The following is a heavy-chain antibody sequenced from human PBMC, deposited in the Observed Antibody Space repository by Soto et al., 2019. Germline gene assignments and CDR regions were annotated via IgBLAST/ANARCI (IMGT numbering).Heavy chain of an antibody. Sequence: SETLSLTCTVSGGSISSSSHYWGWIRQPPGKGLEWIGSIYYSGSTYYNPSLKSRVTISVDTSKNQFSLKLSSVTAADTAVYYCARLTRADTYYYGSGSYYTQPHDKYYFDYWGQGTLVTVS. CDR2: IYYSGST. CDR1: GGSISSSSHY. D-gene: IGHD3-10*01. J-gene: IGHJ4*02. CDR3: ARLTRADTYYYGSGSYYTQPHDKYYFDY. V-gene: IGHV4-39*01.